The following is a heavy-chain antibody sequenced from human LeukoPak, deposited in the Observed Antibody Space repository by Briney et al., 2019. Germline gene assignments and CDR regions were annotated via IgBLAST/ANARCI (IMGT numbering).Heavy chain of an antibody. Sequence: GGSLRLSCAASGFTFSSYAMSWVRQAPGKGLEWVSAISGSGGRTYYADSVKGRFTISRDNSKNTLYLQMNSLRAEDTAVYYCAKDWCTSCYAIPQYYYYGMDVWGQGTTVTVSS. CDR1: GFTFSSYA. J-gene: IGHJ6*02. V-gene: IGHV3-23*01. D-gene: IGHD2-2*01. CDR3: AKDWCTSCYAIPQYYYYGMDV. CDR2: ISGSGGRT.